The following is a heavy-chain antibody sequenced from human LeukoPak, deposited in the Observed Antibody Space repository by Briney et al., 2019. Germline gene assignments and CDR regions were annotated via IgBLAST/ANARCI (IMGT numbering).Heavy chain of an antibody. J-gene: IGHJ4*02. CDR3: AREESGGYFDY. D-gene: IGHD2-8*02. Sequence: ASVKVSCKASGYTFTNYYMHWVRQAPGQGLEWMGLIDPTGTGTNYAQKFRGRVTLTRDTSTTTVYMELSSLRSEDTAVYYCAREESGGYFDYWGQGTPVTVSS. CDR2: IDPTGTGT. CDR1: GYTFTNYY. V-gene: IGHV1-46*01.